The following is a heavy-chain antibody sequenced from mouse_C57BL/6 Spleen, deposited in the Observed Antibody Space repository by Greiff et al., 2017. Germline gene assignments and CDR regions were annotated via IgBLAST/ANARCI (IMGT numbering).Heavy chain of an antibody. CDR1: GFNIKDYY. Sequence: EVKLMESGAELVRPGASVKLSCTASGFNIKDYYMHWVKQRPEQGLEWIGRIDPEDGDTEYAPKFQGKATMTADTSSNTAYLQLSSLTSEDTAVYYCTLYYSNFLYAMDYWGQGTSVTVSS. CDR2: IDPEDGDT. D-gene: IGHD2-5*01. CDR3: TLYYSNFLYAMDY. J-gene: IGHJ4*01. V-gene: IGHV14-1*01.